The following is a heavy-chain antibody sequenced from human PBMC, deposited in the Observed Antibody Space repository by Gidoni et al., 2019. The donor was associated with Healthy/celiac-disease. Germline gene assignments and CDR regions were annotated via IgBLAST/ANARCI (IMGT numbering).Heavy chain of an antibody. CDR3: ASTGYMRCSSTSCYSGDY. CDR2: IIPIFGTA. J-gene: IGHJ4*02. D-gene: IGHD2-2*01. Sequence: QVQLVQSGAEVKKPGSSVKVSCKASGGTFSSYAISWVRQAPGQGLEWMGGIIPIFGTANYAQKFQGRVTITADESTSTAYMELSSLRSEDTAVYYCASTGYMRCSSTSCYSGDYWGQGTLVTVSS. V-gene: IGHV1-69*01. CDR1: GGTFSSYA.